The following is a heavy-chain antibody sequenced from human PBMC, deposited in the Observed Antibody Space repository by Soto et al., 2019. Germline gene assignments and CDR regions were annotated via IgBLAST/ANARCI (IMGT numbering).Heavy chain of an antibody. CDR1: GGSFSGYY. V-gene: IGHV4-34*01. CDR3: ARTITTRSTRNWFDP. CDR2: INHSGST. Sequence: SETLSLTCAVYGGSFSGYYWSWIRQPPGKGLEWIGEINHSGSTNYNPSLKSRVTISVDTSKNQFSLKLSSVTAADTAVYYCARTITTRSTRNWFDPWGQGTLVTVSS. J-gene: IGHJ5*02. D-gene: IGHD4-4*01.